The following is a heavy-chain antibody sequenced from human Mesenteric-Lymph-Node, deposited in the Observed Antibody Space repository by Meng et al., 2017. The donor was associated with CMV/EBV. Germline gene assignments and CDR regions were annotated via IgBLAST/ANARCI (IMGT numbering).Heavy chain of an antibody. V-gene: IGHV1-2*02. D-gene: IGHD3-10*01. Sequence: ASVKVSCKTSGYIFTDYSIHWIRQAPGQGLEWMGWINPKSGDTDYAPKFRGGVTLTRDTSTSTIYMQTYLSSDDTAVYFCASAGRGDSTFSHYDYWGQGTPVTVSS. CDR2: INPKSGDT. CDR3: ASAGRGDSTFSHYDY. CDR1: GYIFTDYS. J-gene: IGHJ4*02.